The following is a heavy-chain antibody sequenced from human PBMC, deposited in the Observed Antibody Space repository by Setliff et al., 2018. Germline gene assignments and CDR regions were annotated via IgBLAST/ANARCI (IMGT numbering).Heavy chain of an antibody. CDR3: ARAVGYCSGGSCYKGDDY. Sequence: ASVKVSCKASGYTFTSYDINWVRQATGQGLEWMGWISAYNGNTNYAQKLQGRVTMTTDTSTNTAYMEVRSLGSDDTAMYYCARAVGYCSGGSCYKGDDYWGQGTL. V-gene: IGHV1-18*01. D-gene: IGHD2-15*01. J-gene: IGHJ4*02. CDR2: ISAYNGNT. CDR1: GYTFTSYD.